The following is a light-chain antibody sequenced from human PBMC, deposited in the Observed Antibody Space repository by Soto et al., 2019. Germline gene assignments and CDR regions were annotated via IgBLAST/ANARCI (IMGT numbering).Light chain of an antibody. CDR1: QNIYTW. CDR2: KAS. Sequence: DIQMIQSPSTLSASVGERVTITCRASQNIYTWLAWYQQKPGKAPNLLIYKASSLKSGVPYRFSGSGSGTEFCLTISSLQPDDFATYHCQQYNSYPWTFGQGTKVEI. V-gene: IGKV1-5*03. CDR3: QQYNSYPWT. J-gene: IGKJ1*01.